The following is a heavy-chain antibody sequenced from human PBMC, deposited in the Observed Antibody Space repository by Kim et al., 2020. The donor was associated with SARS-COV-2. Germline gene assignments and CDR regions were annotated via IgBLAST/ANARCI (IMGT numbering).Heavy chain of an antibody. CDR1: GFTFSSYA. Sequence: GGSLRLSCAASGFTFSSYAMSWVRQAPGKGLEWVSAISGGGVSTYYADSVKGRFTISRDNSKNTLYLQMNSLRAEDTAVYYCAKYWGFTYGSGSFFDCWGPGTLVTVSS. V-gene: IGHV3-23*01. J-gene: IGHJ4*02. CDR2: ISGGGVST. D-gene: IGHD3-10*01. CDR3: AKYWGFTYGSGSFFDC.